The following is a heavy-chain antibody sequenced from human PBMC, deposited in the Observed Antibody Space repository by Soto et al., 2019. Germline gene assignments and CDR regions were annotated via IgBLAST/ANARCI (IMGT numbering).Heavy chain of an antibody. D-gene: IGHD3-3*01. Sequence: ASVKVSCKASGYTFTSYDINWVRQATGQGLEWMGWMNPNSGNTGYAQKFQGRVTMTRNTSISTAYMELSSLRSEDTAVYYCARGVYYDFWSGYSLNDAFDIWGQGTMVTVSS. CDR1: GYTFTSYD. J-gene: IGHJ3*02. V-gene: IGHV1-8*01. CDR3: ARGVYYDFWSGYSLNDAFDI. CDR2: MNPNSGNT.